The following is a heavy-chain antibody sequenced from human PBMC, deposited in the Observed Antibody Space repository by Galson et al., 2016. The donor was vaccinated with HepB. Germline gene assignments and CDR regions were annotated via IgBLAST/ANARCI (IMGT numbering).Heavy chain of an antibody. J-gene: IGHJ5*02. D-gene: IGHD2-2*01. CDR2: IYHTGTS. CDR1: GASISDSNW. Sequence: TLSLTCAVSGASISDSNWWTWVRQVPGKGLEWIGEIYHTGTSNNNPFLNSRFTLSVDKSRNQFSLNVTSVTAADTAVYYCARAAIIPGARMVFDPWGQGILVTVSS. V-gene: IGHV4-4*02. CDR3: ARAAIIPGARMVFDP.